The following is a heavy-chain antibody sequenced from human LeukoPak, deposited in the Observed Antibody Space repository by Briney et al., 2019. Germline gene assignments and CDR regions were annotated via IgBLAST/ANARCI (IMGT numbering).Heavy chain of an antibody. CDR3: AKGLDEGAGEIDY. D-gene: IGHD1-1*01. Sequence: GGSLRLSCAASGFTFSSYGMHWVRQAPGKGLEWVAVISHDGSNKFYTDSVKGRFTISRDNSKNTHYLQMNSLRPEDTAVYYCAKGLDEGAGEIDYWGQGIQVTVSS. J-gene: IGHJ4*02. CDR2: ISHDGSNK. CDR1: GFTFSSYG. V-gene: IGHV3-30*18.